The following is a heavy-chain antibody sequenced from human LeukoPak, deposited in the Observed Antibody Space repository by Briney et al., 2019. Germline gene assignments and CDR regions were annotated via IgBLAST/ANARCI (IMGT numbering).Heavy chain of an antibody. Sequence: GGTLRLSCAASGFTFSNHGMNWVRQAPGKGLEWVSGISPRGDIRYYADSVKGRFTISRDNSKNTLYLEVISLTAEDTAVYYCAKDDAWLRFGEWSQGTLVTVSS. CDR3: AKDDAWLRFGE. V-gene: IGHV3-23*01. D-gene: IGHD3-10*01. CDR1: GFTFSNHG. J-gene: IGHJ4*02. CDR2: ISPRGDIR.